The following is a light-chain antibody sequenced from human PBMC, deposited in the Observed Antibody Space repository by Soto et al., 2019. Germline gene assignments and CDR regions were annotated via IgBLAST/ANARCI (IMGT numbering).Light chain of an antibody. Sequence: QLVLTQSSSASASLGSSVTLTCTLSSGHSSYIIAWHQQQPGKAPRYLMKLEGSGSYNKGSGVPDRFSGSSSGADRYLTISNLQFEDEADYYCETWDRNIPWVFGGGTKLNVL. V-gene: IGLV4-60*02. J-gene: IGLJ3*02. CDR1: SGHSSYI. CDR3: ETWDRNIPWV. CDR2: LEGSGSY.